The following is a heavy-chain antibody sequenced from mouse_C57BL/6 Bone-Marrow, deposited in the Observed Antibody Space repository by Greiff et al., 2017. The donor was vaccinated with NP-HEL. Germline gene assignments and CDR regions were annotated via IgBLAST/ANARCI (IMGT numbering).Heavy chain of an antibody. V-gene: IGHV1-5*01. Sequence: EVKLQQSGTVLARPGASVKMSCKTSGYTFTSYWMHWVKQRPGQGLEWIGAIYPGNSDTSYNQKFKGKAKLTAVTSASTAYMELSSLTNEDSAVYYCTREVTTVVATYYYAMDYWGQGTSVTVSS. J-gene: IGHJ4*01. CDR3: TREVTTVVATYYYAMDY. D-gene: IGHD1-1*01. CDR2: IYPGNSDT. CDR1: GYTFTSYW.